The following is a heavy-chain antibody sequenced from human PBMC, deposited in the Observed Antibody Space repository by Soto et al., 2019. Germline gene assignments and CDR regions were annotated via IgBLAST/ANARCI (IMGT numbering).Heavy chain of an antibody. CDR1: VYTYSICG. J-gene: IGHJ4*02. V-gene: IGHV1-18*01. CDR3: YRTVTIVGKVKCFDH. Sequence: ASENLSYKSSVYTYSICGFTWGRQAREQGREWMGWISAYNRNTTYTQNPQDRGAMTTDAAKKKTYIALMRTRSADAAVYYCYRTVTIVGKVKCFDHWGQGTLVTVSS. D-gene: IGHD3-16*02. CDR2: ISAYNRNT.